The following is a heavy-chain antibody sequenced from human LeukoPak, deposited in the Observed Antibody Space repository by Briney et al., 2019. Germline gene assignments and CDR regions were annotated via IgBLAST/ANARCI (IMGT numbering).Heavy chain of an antibody. Sequence: PSETLSLTCAVYGGSFSGYYWSWIRQPPGKGLEWIGEINHSGSTNYNPSLKSRVTISVDTSKNQFSLKLSSVTAADTAVYYCARGPVGVGAMAGFDYWGQGTLVTVSS. D-gene: IGHD1-26*01. CDR1: GGSFSGYY. CDR2: INHSGST. V-gene: IGHV4-34*01. J-gene: IGHJ4*02. CDR3: ARGPVGVGAMAGFDY.